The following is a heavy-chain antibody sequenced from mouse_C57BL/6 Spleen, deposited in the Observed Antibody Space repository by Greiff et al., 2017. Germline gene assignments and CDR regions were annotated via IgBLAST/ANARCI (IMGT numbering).Heavy chain of an antibody. V-gene: IGHV1-4*01. J-gene: IGHJ2*01. D-gene: IGHD4-1*01. CDR1: GYTFTSYT. CDR3: AKGLGYYFDY. Sequence: VQLQQSGAELARPGASVKMSCKASGYTFTSYTMHWVKQRPGQGLEWIGYINPSSGYTKYNQKFKDKATLTADKSSITAYMQLSSLTSEDSAVYYCAKGLGYYFDYWGQGTTRTVSS. CDR2: INPSSGYT.